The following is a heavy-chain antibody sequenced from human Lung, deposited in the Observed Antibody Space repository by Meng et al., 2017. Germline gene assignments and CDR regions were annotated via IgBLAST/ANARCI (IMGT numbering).Heavy chain of an antibody. CDR2: IIDSGST. CDR1: GGSFSGYY. J-gene: IGHJ4*02. CDR3: VRRTYSSGWYFDY. D-gene: IGHD6-19*01. Sequence: QAPLLWGGAGMFKPSGTLTLSCSVYGGSFSGYYWSWIRQPPGKGLEWIGEIIDSGSTNYNPSLKSRVTISVDTSKNQFSLRVTSVTAADRAVYYCVRRTYSSGWYFDYWGQGTLVTVSS. V-gene: IGHV4-34*02.